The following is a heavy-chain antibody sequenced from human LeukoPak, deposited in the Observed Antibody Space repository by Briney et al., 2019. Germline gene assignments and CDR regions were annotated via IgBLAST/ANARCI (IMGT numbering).Heavy chain of an antibody. D-gene: IGHD6-19*01. CDR2: IYHSGST. CDR3: ARDSVFRSSGWYHHGLDYFDY. J-gene: IGHJ4*02. Sequence: SETLSLTCTVSGYSISSGYYWGWIRQPPGKGLEWIGSIYHSGSTYYNPSLKSRVTISVDTSKNQFSLKLSSVTAADTAVYYCARDSVFRSSGWYHHGLDYFDYWGQGTLVTVSS. CDR1: GYSISSGYY. V-gene: IGHV4-38-2*02.